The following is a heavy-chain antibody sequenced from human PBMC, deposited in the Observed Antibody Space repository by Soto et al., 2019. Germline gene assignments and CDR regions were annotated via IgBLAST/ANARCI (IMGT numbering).Heavy chain of an antibody. V-gene: IGHV4-38-2*01. CDR1: GYSISSGYY. CDR3: VIGLARRGYYFDY. J-gene: IGHJ4*02. CDR2: IYHSGST. Sequence: SETLSLTCAVSGYSISSGYYWGWIRQPPGKGLEWIGSIYHSGSTYYNPSLKSRVTISVDTSKNQFSLKLSSVTAADTAVYYCVIGLARRGYYFDYWGQGTLVTVPS. D-gene: IGHD6-6*01.